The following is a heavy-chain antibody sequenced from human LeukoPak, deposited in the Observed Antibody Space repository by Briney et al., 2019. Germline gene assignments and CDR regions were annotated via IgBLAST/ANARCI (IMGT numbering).Heavy chain of an antibody. Sequence: GGSLSLSSTASGFTFSAYAMMWVRQAPGKGPEWVSAIRGGGGSAFYADSVKGRFTISRDNSKYTLFLQMNSLRAEDTAVYYCARDPNGDDIGAFDMWGPGTMVTVSS. CDR1: GFTFSAYA. D-gene: IGHD4-17*01. V-gene: IGHV3-23*01. CDR3: ARDPNGDDIGAFDM. CDR2: IRGGGGSA. J-gene: IGHJ3*02.